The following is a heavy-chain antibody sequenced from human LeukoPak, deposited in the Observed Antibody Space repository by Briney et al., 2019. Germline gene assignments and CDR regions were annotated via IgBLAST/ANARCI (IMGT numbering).Heavy chain of an antibody. Sequence: PSETLSLTCTVSGGSISSSSYYWGWIRQPPGKGLEWIGSIDYSGSTYYNPSLKSRVTISVDTSKNQFSLKLSSVTAADTAVYYCASQLCLNSYVSSGYYYFDYWGQGTLVTVSS. CDR2: IDYSGST. CDR3: ASQLCLNSYVSSGYYYFDY. V-gene: IGHV4-39*01. J-gene: IGHJ4*02. D-gene: IGHD3-22*01. CDR1: GGSISSSSYY.